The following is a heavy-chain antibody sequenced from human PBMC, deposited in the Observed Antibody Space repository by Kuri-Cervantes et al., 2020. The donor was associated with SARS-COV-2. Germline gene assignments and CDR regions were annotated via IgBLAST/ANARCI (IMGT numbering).Heavy chain of an antibody. V-gene: IGHV4-38-2*01. J-gene: IGHJ4*02. CDR3: ARRAAAGTILLDY. Sequence: GSLRLSCAVSGYSISSGCYWGWIRQPPGKGLEWIGSIYHSGSTYYNPSLKSRVTISVDTSKSQFSLKLSSVTAADTAVYYCARRAAAGTILLDYWGQGTPVTVSS. CDR1: GYSISSGCY. CDR2: IYHSGST. D-gene: IGHD6-13*01.